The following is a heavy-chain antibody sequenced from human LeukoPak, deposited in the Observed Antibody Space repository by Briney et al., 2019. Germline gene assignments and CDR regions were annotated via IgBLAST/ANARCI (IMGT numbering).Heavy chain of an antibody. V-gene: IGHV3-72*01. J-gene: IGHJ4*02. CDR3: DGQGSGPKGSFDY. D-gene: IGHD3-10*01. CDR2: IRNKGNSYKT. Sequence: PGGSLRLSCAASGFTFSNYYMDWVRQALGKGLERVARIRNKGNSYKTEYDASVKGRFTISRDDSKNSLYQQMNSWKTEDTAVYYCDGQGSGPKGSFDYWGQGTLVTVSS. CDR1: GFTFSNYY.